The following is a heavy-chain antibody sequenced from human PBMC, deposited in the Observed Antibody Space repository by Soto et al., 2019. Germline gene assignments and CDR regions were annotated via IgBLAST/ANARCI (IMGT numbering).Heavy chain of an antibody. D-gene: IGHD3-9*01. CDR1: AFIFSDYA. V-gene: IGHV3-23*01. J-gene: IGHJ4*02. CDR2: ISRDATYT. Sequence: VGSLRLSCAASAFIFSDYAMTWVRQAPGKGLEWVSTISRDATYTHYADSVEGRFTISRDNSKNTLYLEMSSLRGEDTALYYCAKDPSTGYADHWGQGTLVTVSS. CDR3: AKDPSTGYADH.